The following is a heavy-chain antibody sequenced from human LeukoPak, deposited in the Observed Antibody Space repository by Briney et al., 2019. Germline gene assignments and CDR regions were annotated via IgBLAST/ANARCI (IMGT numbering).Heavy chain of an antibody. V-gene: IGHV3-74*01. CDR3: ARAAYGGWFDP. CDR1: GFTVSSYW. D-gene: IGHD2-8*01. Sequence: GGSLRLSCAASGFTVSSYWMHWVRQAPGKGLVWVSRINSDGSSTTYADSVKGRFTISRDNAKNTLYLQMNSLRAEDTAVYYCARAAYGGWFDPWGQGTLVTVSS. J-gene: IGHJ5*02. CDR2: INSDGSST.